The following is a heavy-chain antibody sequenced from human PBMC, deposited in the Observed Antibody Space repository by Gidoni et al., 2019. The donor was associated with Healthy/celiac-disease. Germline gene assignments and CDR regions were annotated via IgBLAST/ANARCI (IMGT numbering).Heavy chain of an antibody. V-gene: IGHV3-21*01. CDR1: GFTFSSYS. CDR3: ARDYYCSGGSCYSIDY. J-gene: IGHJ4*02. Sequence: EVQLLESGGGLVKPGGSLRLSCAASGFTFSSYSMNWVRQAPGKGLEWVSSISSSSSYIYYADSVKGRFTISRDNAKNSLYLQMNSLRAEDTAVYYCARDYYCSGGSCYSIDYWGQGTLVTVSS. D-gene: IGHD2-15*01. CDR2: ISSSSSYI.